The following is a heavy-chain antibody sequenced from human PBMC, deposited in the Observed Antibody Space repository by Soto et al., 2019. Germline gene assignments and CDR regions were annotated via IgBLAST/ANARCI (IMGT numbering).Heavy chain of an antibody. V-gene: IGHV3-23*01. D-gene: IGHD6-19*01. CDR3: ARRVAGLSFDY. CDR1: GFTFSSYA. Sequence: EVQLLESGGGLVQPGGSLRLSCAASGFTFSSYAMSWVRQAPGKGLEWVSAISGSGDSTFYADSVKGRFTISRDNSKSTLYLQMNSLRDEDTAVYYCARRVAGLSFDYWGQGTLVTVSS. CDR2: ISGSGDST. J-gene: IGHJ4*02.